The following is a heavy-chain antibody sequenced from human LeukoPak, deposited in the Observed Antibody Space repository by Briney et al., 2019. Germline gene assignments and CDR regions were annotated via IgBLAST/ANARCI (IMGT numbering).Heavy chain of an antibody. CDR1: GGTFSSYA. V-gene: IGHV1-69*05. Sequence: GASVKVSCKASGGTFSSYAISWVRQAPGQGLEWMGGIIPIFGTANYAQKFQGRVTITTDESTSTAYMELSSLRSEDTAVYYCARGRCSGGSCYDFLGFDPWGQGTLVTVSS. CDR2: IIPIFGTA. J-gene: IGHJ5*02. D-gene: IGHD2-15*01. CDR3: ARGRCSGGSCYDFLGFDP.